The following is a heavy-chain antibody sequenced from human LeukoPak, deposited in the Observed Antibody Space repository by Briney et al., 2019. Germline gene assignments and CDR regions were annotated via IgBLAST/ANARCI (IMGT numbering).Heavy chain of an antibody. D-gene: IGHD3-10*01. V-gene: IGHV3-30*18. CDR2: ISYDGSNK. CDR3: AKEKGNYGSGSYPLPFDY. CDR1: GFTFSSYG. Sequence: GGSLRLSCAASGFTFSSYGMHWVRQAPGKGLEWVAVISYDGSNKYYADSVKGRFTISRDTSKNTLYLQMNSLRAEDTAVYYCAKEKGNYGSGSYPLPFDYWGQGTLVIVSS. J-gene: IGHJ4*02.